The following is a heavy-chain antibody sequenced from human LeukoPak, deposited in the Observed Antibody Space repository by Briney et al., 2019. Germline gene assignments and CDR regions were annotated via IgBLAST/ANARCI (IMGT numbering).Heavy chain of an antibody. V-gene: IGHV1-46*01. CDR3: ARDEITMVRGVIPVFVY. J-gene: IGHJ4*02. CDR1: GYTFTSYY. CDR2: INPSGGST. D-gene: IGHD3-10*01. Sequence: ASVKVSCKASGYTFTSYYMHWVRQAPGQGLEWMGIINPSGGSTSYAQKFQGRVTMTRDTSTSTVYMELSSLRSEDTAVYYCARDEITMVRGVIPVFVYWGQGTLVTVSS.